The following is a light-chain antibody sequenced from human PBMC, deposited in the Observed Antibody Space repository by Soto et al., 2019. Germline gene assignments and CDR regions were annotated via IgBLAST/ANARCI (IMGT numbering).Light chain of an antibody. CDR3: QQYGSSPA. Sequence: EIVLTQSPGTLSLSPGERATLSCRASQSVSSSYLAWYHQKPGQAPRLLIYGASSRATGIPDRFSGSGSGTGFTLTISRLEPDDFAVYYCQQYGSSPAFGGGTKVEIK. V-gene: IGKV3-20*01. J-gene: IGKJ4*01. CDR2: GAS. CDR1: QSVSSSY.